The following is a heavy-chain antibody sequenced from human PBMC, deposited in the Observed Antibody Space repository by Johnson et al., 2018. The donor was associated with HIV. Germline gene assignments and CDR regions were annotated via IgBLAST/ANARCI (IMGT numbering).Heavy chain of an antibody. D-gene: IGHD1-26*01. Sequence: VQLVESGGGLVQPGRSLRLSCAASGFTFDDYAMPWVRQGPGKGPEWVSRINSNGGSTGYADSVKGRFYISRDNAQNSLYLQMNSLRVEDTALYYCARDQAAGGLELWVDAFDIWGQGTMVTVSS. J-gene: IGHJ3*02. CDR1: GFTFDDYA. CDR3: ARDQAAGGLELWVDAFDI. V-gene: IGHV3-9*01. CDR2: INSNGGST.